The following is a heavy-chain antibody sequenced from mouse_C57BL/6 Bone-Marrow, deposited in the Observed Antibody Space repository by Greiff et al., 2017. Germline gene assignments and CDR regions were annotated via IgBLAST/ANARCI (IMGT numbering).Heavy chain of an antibody. CDR1: GFTFSSYG. CDR2: ISSGGSYT. V-gene: IGHV5-6*01. CDR3: ARHRYFDV. J-gene: IGHJ1*03. Sequence: EVMLVESGGDLVKPGGSLKLSCAASGFTFSSYGMSWVRQTPDKRLEWVATISSGGSYTYYPDSVKGRCTISRDNAKNTLYLQMSSLKSEDTAMYYCARHRYFDVWGTGTTVTVSS.